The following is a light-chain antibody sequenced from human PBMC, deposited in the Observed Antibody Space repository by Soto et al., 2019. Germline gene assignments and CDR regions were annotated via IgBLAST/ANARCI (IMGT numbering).Light chain of an antibody. CDR3: QQYNNYPRT. J-gene: IGKJ1*01. CDR1: QTIPNY. Sequence: DIQISQSPSTLSASVGDRVTITCRASQTIPNYLNWYQQQSGKAPKLLIYATDTLQSGVPSRFSGSGSGTEFTLTISNLQPDDFATYFCQQYNNYPRTFGQGTKVDIK. V-gene: IGKV1-5*01. CDR2: ATD.